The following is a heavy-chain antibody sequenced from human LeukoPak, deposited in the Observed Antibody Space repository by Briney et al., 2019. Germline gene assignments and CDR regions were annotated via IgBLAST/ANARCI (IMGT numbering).Heavy chain of an antibody. J-gene: IGHJ4*02. CDR3: ARAIKGYSGVDY. D-gene: IGHD1-26*01. Sequence: PSVKVSCKASGYTFTGYDINWVRQAAGQGLEWMGWMNPNNSNTGYAQKFQGRVTITRDTSINTTYMELSSLISDDTAVYYCARAIKGYSGVDYWGQGTLVTVSS. CDR1: GYTFTGYD. V-gene: IGHV1-8*03. CDR2: MNPNNSNT.